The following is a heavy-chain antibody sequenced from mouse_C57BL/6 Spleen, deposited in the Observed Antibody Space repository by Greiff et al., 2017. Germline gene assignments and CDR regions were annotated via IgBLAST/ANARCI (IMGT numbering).Heavy chain of an antibody. Sequence: EVQLQESGGGLVQPGGSMKLSCVASGFTFSNYWMNWVRQSPEKGLEWVAQIRLKSDNYATHYAESVKGRFTISRDDSKSSVYLQMNNLRAEDTGIYYCTEGSYGSSYGYFDVWGTGTTVTVSS. D-gene: IGHD1-1*01. CDR3: TEGSYGSSYGYFDV. CDR2: IRLKSDNYAT. V-gene: IGHV6-3*01. CDR1: GFTFSNYW. J-gene: IGHJ1*03.